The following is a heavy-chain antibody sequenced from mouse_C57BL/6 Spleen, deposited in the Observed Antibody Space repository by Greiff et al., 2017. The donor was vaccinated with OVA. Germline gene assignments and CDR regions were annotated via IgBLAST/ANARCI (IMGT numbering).Heavy chain of an antibody. Sequence: QVQLQQPGAELVMPGASVKLSCKASGYTFTSYWMHWVKQRPGQGLEWIGEIDPSDSYTNYNQKFKGKSTLTVGKSSSTAYMQLSSLTSEDSAVYYCARVVYYGRYFDVWGTGTTVTVSS. CDR1: GYTFTSYW. D-gene: IGHD1-1*02. CDR2: IDPSDSYT. V-gene: IGHV1-69*01. CDR3: ARVVYYGRYFDV. J-gene: IGHJ1*03.